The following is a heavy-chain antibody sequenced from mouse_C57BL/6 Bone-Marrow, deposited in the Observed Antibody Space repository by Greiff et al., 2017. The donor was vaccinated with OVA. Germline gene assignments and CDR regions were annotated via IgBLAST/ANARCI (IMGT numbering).Heavy chain of an antibody. D-gene: IGHD1-1*01. J-gene: IGHJ2*01. CDR1: GFTFSSYA. CDR3: ARVSTTVVATGVDY. V-gene: IGHV5-4*03. Sequence: EVMLVESGGGLVKPGGSLKLSCAASGFTFSSYAMSWVSQTPEKRLEWVATISDGGSYTYYPDNVKGRFTISRDNAKNNLYLQMSHLKSEDTAIYYCARVSTTVVATGVDYWGQGTTLTVSS. CDR2: ISDGGSYT.